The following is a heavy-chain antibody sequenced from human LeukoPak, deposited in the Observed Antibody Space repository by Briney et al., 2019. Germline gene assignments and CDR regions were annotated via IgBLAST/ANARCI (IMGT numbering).Heavy chain of an antibody. CDR1: GYIFTTYW. CDR3: ARRRPTQYYDFWSGSQYYFDY. D-gene: IGHD3-3*01. J-gene: IGHJ4*02. CDR2: IYPGDSDT. Sequence: GESLKISCKGSGYIFTTYWIGWVRQMPGKGLEWMGIIYPGDSDTRYSPSFQGQVTISADKSISTAYPQWSSLKASDTAMYYCARRRPTQYYDFWSGSQYYFDYWGQGTLVTVSS. V-gene: IGHV5-51*01.